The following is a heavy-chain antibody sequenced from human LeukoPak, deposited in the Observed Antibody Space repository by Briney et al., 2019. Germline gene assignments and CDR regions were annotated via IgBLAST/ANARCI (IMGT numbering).Heavy chain of an antibody. J-gene: IGHJ4*02. Sequence: GRSLRLSCAASGFTFSSYAMPWVRQAPGKGLEWVAVISYDGSNKYYADSVKGRFTISRDNSKNTLYLQMNSLRAEDTAVYYCARDTESYCGGDCYSGICYLGQGTLVTVSS. CDR3: ARDTESYCGGDCYSGICY. CDR2: ISYDGSNK. D-gene: IGHD2-21*02. CDR1: GFTFSSYA. V-gene: IGHV3-30-3*01.